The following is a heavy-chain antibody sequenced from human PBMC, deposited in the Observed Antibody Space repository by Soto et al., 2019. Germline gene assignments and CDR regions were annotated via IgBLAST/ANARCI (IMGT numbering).Heavy chain of an antibody. Sequence: GSLRLSCAASGFNFKSYAMTWVRQAPVKGLEWVSGISGSGGSTYYADSVKGRFTISRDNSKNALYLQMNSLGGEDTAVYYCAKDSTYYYDSGGYYSDYWGQ. CDR2: ISGSGGST. CDR1: GFNFKSYA. J-gene: IGHJ4*02. V-gene: IGHV3-23*01. CDR3: AKDSTYYYDSGGYYSDY. D-gene: IGHD3-22*01.